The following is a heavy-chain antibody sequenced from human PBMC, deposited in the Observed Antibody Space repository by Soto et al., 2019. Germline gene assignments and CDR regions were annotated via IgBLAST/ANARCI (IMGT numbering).Heavy chain of an antibody. CDR3: ARLLLSRVDFDP. D-gene: IGHD3-16*02. CDR1: GYTFTNYW. Sequence: ASVKVSCEGSGYTFTNYWISWVRQMPGKGLEWMGRIDPSDSYTNYSPSFQGHVTISADKSISTAYLQWSSLKASDTAMYYCARLLLSRVDFDPWGQGTLVTVSS. V-gene: IGHV5-10-1*01. J-gene: IGHJ5*02. CDR2: IDPSDSYT.